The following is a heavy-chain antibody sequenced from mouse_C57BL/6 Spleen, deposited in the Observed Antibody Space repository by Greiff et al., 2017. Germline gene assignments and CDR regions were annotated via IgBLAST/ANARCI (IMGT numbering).Heavy chain of an antibody. CDR1: GYTFTSYW. Sequence: VQLQQPGAELVKPGASVKLSCKASGYTFTSYWMQWVKQRPGQGLEWIVEIDPSDSYTNYNQKFKGKATLTVDTSSSTAYMQLSSLTSEDSAVYYCARGGLPWYCDVWGTGTTVTVSS. J-gene: IGHJ1*03. CDR3: ARGGLPWYCDV. D-gene: IGHD2-2*01. V-gene: IGHV1-50*01. CDR2: IDPSDSYT.